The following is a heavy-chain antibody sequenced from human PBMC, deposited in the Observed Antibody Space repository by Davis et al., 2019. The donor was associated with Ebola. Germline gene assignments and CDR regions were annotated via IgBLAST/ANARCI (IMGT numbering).Heavy chain of an antibody. J-gene: IGHJ6*02. CDR3: AKVGLWFGEEKPLGYYYGMDV. D-gene: IGHD3-10*01. V-gene: IGHV3-23*01. CDR1: GFTFSSYS. Sequence: GESLKISCAASGFTFSSYSMNWVRQAPGKGLEWVSAISGSGGSTYYADSVKGRFTISRDNSKNTLYLQMNSLRAEDTAVYYCAKVGLWFGEEKPLGYYYGMDVWGQGTTVTVSS. CDR2: ISGSGGST.